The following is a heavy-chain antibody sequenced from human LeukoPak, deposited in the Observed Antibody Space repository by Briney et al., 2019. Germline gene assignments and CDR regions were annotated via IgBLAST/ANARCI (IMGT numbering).Heavy chain of an antibody. V-gene: IGHV1-2*02. CDR1: GYTFIGYY. CDR2: INPDSGGT. CDR3: ARRMAESYYDSSGYPSLGY. D-gene: IGHD3-22*01. J-gene: IGHJ4*02. Sequence: GASVKVSCKASGYTFIGYYMHWVRQAPGQGLEWMGWINPDSGGTNYAQQFQGRATMTRDTSISTAYMDLSRLTSDDTGVYYCARRMAESYYDSSGYPSLGYWGQGTLVTVSS.